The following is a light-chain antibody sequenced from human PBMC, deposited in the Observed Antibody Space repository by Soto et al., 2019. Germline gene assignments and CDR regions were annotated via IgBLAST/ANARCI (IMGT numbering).Light chain of an antibody. CDR1: QSVSSN. CDR2: DAS. J-gene: IGKJ2*01. V-gene: IGKV3-15*01. Sequence: EIVMTQSPATLSVSPGERATLSCRASQSVSSNLAWYQQKPGQAPMLLIYDASTRATGIPARFSGSGSGTEFTLTISSLQSEDFAVYYCQHYNNWPPYTIGQGTKLEIK. CDR3: QHYNNWPPYT.